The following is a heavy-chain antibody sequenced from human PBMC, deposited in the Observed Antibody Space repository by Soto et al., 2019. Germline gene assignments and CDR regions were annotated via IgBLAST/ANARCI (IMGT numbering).Heavy chain of an antibody. Sequence: QVHLVQSGAEVKKPGASVKVSCKASGYSFSSYGISWVRQAPGQGLQCMGWISGYNGNANYAQKLKGRITMTTDTSTTTAYMELRSLRSDDTAVYYCARLYYDILTGYVDYWGQGTLVTVSS. CDR2: ISGYNGNA. D-gene: IGHD3-9*01. J-gene: IGHJ4*02. CDR1: GYSFSSYG. V-gene: IGHV1-18*01. CDR3: ARLYYDILTGYVDY.